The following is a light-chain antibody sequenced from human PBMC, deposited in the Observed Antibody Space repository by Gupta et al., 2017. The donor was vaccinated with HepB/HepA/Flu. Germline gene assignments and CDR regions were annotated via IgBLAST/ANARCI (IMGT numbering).Light chain of an antibody. CDR3: QHRSTWPLT. CDR2: DTS. Sequence: IVLTQSPATLSLSPGERATLSCRASQSVNSYLGWYQQNPGQAPRLLIYDTSNRATGIPARFSGSGSGTDFTLTISSLEPEDFAVYYCQHRSTWPLTFGGGTKVEIK. V-gene: IGKV3-11*01. J-gene: IGKJ4*01. CDR1: QSVNSY.